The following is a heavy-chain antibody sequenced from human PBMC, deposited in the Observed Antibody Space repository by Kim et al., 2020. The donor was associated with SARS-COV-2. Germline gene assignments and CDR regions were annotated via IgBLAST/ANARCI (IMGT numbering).Heavy chain of an antibody. CDR3: ARARDRSWYYELDY. D-gene: IGHD6-13*01. Sequence: SETLSLTCTVSGGSISTYYWSWIRQPPGKGLEWIGFMYYGGSIHYNPSLQSRVTFSVDTSKNQISLKLTSATAADTAVYYCARARDRSWYYELDYW. CDR2: MYYGGSI. J-gene: IGHJ4*01. V-gene: IGHV4-59*01. CDR1: GGSISTYY.